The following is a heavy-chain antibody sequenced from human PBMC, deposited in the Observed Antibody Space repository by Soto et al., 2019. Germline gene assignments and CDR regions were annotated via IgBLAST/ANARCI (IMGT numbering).Heavy chain of an antibody. Sequence: GGSLSLSGAACGCTFSSYAISWVLQAPGKGLEWVSGIGGSGDNTFYADFVKGRFTISRDNSENTLYLQMNSLRAEDTAIYYCARTITGYFWAGAYWGQGTPVTVSS. J-gene: IGHJ4*02. V-gene: IGHV3-23*01. CDR2: IGGSGDNT. CDR1: GCTFSSYA. CDR3: ARTITGYFWAGAY. D-gene: IGHD1-1*01.